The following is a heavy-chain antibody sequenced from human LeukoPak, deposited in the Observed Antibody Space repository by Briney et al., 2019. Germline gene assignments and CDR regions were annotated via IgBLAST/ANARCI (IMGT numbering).Heavy chain of an antibody. Sequence: GGSLRLSCAASGFTFSSHTMNWVRQAPGKGLEWVASISTRSTNIYSADSVKGRFTISRDNTKDSLYLQMNSLGVEDTAVYYCARGTAFFGFDHWGQGTLLTVSS. CDR1: GFTFSSHT. CDR3: ARGTAFFGFDH. D-gene: IGHD3-10*01. V-gene: IGHV3-21*01. CDR2: ISTRSTNI. J-gene: IGHJ4*02.